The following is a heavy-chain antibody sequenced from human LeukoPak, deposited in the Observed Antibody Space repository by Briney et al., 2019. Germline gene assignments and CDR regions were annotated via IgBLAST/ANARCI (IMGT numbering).Heavy chain of an antibody. CDR1: GGSISSNNYY. V-gene: IGHV4-39*02. CDR3: ARDQRGYYGLSRFDP. CDR2: IYYSGTT. D-gene: IGHD3-10*01. Sequence: ASETLSLTCTVSGGSISSNNYYWGWIRQPPGKGLEWIGSIYYSGTTYYNPSLKSRVTTSVDTSKNQFSLKLSSVTAADTAVYYCARDQRGYYGLSRFDPWGQGTLVTVSS. J-gene: IGHJ5*02.